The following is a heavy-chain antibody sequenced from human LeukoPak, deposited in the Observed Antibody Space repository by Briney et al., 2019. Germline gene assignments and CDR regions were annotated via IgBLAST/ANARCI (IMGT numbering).Heavy chain of an antibody. CDR3: VYRPN. J-gene: IGHJ4*02. CDR2: ISYDGSNK. Sequence: HPGRSLRLSCAASGFTFSSYAMHWVRQAPGKGLEWVAVISYDGSNKYYADSVKGRFTISGDNSKNTLYLQMNSLRAEDTAVYYCVYRPNWGQGTLVTVSS. V-gene: IGHV3-30*04. CDR1: GFTFSSYA. D-gene: IGHD2-2*02.